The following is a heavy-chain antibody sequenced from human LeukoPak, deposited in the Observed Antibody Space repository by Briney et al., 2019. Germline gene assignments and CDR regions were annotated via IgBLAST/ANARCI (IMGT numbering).Heavy chain of an antibody. CDR2: IIPIFGTA. CDR1: GGTFSSYA. D-gene: IGHD3-22*01. V-gene: IGHV1-69*01. J-gene: IGHJ2*01. Sequence: ASVKVSCKASGGTFSSYAISWVRQAPGQGLEWMGGIIPIFGTANYAQKFQGRDTITADESTSTAYMELSSLRSEDTAVYYCARVVTMTPPNWYFDLWGRGTLVTVSS. CDR3: ARVVTMTPPNWYFDL.